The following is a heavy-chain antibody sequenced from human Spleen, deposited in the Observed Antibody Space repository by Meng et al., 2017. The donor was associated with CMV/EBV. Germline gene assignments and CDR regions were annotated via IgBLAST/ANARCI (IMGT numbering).Heavy chain of an antibody. V-gene: IGHV1-2*02. CDR2: INPNSDAT. CDR3: ARDNAGNSFEY. Sequence: QVPLVQSGAEVKKPGTSMKVSCKASGYSFTDYYIHWVRQAPGQGLEWMGWINPNSDATRYSQKFQGRVTMTRDTSITTLYMELGRLTSDDTAVYYCARDNAGNSFEYWGQGTLVTVSS. J-gene: IGHJ4*02. D-gene: IGHD6-13*01. CDR1: GYSFTDYY.